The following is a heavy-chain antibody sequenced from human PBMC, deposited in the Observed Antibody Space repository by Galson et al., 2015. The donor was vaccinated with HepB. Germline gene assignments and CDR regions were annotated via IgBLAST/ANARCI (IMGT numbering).Heavy chain of an antibody. D-gene: IGHD5-12*01. J-gene: IGHJ4*02. CDR1: GFTFSSYA. Sequence: LRLSCAVSGFTFSSYAMHWVRQAPGKGLEWVAVISNDGKNKDYADSVKGRFTISRDNSKNTMYLQINSLRTEDTAMYYCARDKVRAYSGLGLFQYWGQGTLVTVSS. CDR2: ISNDGKNK. V-gene: IGHV3-30*04. CDR3: ARDKVRAYSGLGLFQY.